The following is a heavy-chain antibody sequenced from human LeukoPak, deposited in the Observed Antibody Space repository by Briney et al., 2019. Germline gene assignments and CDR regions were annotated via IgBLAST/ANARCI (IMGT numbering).Heavy chain of an antibody. CDR3: ATLTGGDDAFDI. Sequence: SETLSLTCTVSGGSISSSSYYWGWLRQPPGTGLEWIGSIYYSGSTYYNPSLKSRVTISVDTSKNQFSLKLSSVTAADTAVYYCATLTGGDDAFDIWGQGTMVTVSS. V-gene: IGHV4-39*07. J-gene: IGHJ3*02. CDR2: IYYSGST. CDR1: GGSISSSSYY. D-gene: IGHD4-23*01.